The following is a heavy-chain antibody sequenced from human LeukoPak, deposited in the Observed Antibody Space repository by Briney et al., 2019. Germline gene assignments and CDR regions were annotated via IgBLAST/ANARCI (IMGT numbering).Heavy chain of an antibody. CDR3: GRVIAGAIDY. CDR1: GFTFSSYW. Sequence: GGSLRLSCAASGFTFSSYWMDWVRQAPGKGLEWVANMNQDGSVKHHADSVKGRFTISRDNADNSMYLQMNSLRAEDTAVYYCGRVIAGAIDYRGQGTLVTVSS. CDR2: MNQDGSVK. J-gene: IGHJ4*02. D-gene: IGHD6-13*01. V-gene: IGHV3-7*01.